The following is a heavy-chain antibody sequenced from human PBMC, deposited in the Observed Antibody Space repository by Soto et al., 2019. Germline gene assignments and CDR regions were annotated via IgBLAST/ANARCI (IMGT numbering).Heavy chain of an antibody. Sequence: SSETLSLTCTVSGGSVNSYYWSWIRQPPGKGLEWIGYIFYSGSTKSNPSLKSRVTMSVDMSKNQFSLRLTSVTAADTAVYYCASGGNWFDPWGQGVLVTVSS. D-gene: IGHD3-16*01. V-gene: IGHV4-59*02. CDR1: GGSVNSYY. CDR2: IFYSGST. J-gene: IGHJ5*02. CDR3: ASGGNWFDP.